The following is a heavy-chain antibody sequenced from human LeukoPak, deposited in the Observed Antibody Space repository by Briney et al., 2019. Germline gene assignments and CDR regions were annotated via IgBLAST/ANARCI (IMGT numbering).Heavy chain of an antibody. V-gene: IGHV3-7*01. CDR1: GFTFSSYW. J-gene: IGHJ4*02. Sequence: PGGSLRLSCAASGFTFSSYWMSWVRQAPGKGLEWVANIKQDGSEKYYVDSVKGRFTISRDNAKNSLCLQMNSLRAEDTAVYYCARATGYCSSANCYYYFDYWGQGTLVTVSS. CDR3: ARATGYCSSANCYYYFDY. CDR2: IKQDGSEK. D-gene: IGHD2-2*01.